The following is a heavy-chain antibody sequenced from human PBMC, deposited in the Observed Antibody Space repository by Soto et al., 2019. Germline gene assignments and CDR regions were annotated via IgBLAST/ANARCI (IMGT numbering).Heavy chain of an antibody. CDR1: GFTFSSYE. D-gene: IGHD3-22*01. Sequence: SLRLSCAASGFTFSSYEMNWVRQAPGKGLEWVSYISSSGSTIYYADSVKGRFTISRDNAKNSLYLQMNSLRAEDTAVYYCATKSETMIVVAPGAFDIWGQGTMVTVSS. J-gene: IGHJ3*02. CDR3: ATKSETMIVVAPGAFDI. V-gene: IGHV3-48*03. CDR2: ISSSGSTI.